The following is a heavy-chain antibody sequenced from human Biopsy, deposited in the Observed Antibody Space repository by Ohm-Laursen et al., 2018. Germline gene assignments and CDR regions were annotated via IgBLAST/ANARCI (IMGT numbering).Heavy chain of an antibody. Sequence: SVKVPCNASGYTFTSYDINWVRQATGQGLEWMGWMNPNSGNTDYAQKFQGRVTMTRNTSISTAYMELNSLRSEDTAVYYCARGSFWFGGNYYYYGMDVWGQGTTVTVSS. D-gene: IGHD3-10*01. V-gene: IGHV1-8*01. CDR3: ARGSFWFGGNYYYYGMDV. CDR1: GYTFTSYD. J-gene: IGHJ6*02. CDR2: MNPNSGNT.